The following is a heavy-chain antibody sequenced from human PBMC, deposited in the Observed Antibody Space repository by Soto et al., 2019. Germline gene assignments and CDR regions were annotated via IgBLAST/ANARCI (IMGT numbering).Heavy chain of an antibody. V-gene: IGHV4-61*03. CDR2: IYYSGST. D-gene: IGHD1-26*01. CDR1: GGSVSSGSYY. J-gene: IGHJ4*02. CDR3: ARDDLSGSLDY. Sequence: QVQLQEMGPGLVMPSETLSLTCTVSGGSVSSGSYYWSWIRQPPGKGLEWIGYIYYSGSTNYNPSLKSRVNISVDTSKNHFSLKLSSVTAADTAVYYCARDDLSGSLDYWGQGTLVTVSS.